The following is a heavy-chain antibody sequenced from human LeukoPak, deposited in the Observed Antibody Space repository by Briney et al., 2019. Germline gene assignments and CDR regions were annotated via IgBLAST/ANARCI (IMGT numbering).Heavy chain of an antibody. V-gene: IGHV3-48*01. CDR1: GFTFSSYS. J-gene: IGHJ4*02. D-gene: IGHD6-19*01. CDR3: ARAHSSGWYTPFFDY. CDR2: ISSSSSTI. Sequence: GGSLRLSCAASGFTFSSYSMNWVRQAPGKGLEWVSYISSSSSTIYYADSVKGRFTISRDNAKNSLYLQMNGLRAEDTAVYYCARAHSSGWYTPFFDYWGQGTLVTVSS.